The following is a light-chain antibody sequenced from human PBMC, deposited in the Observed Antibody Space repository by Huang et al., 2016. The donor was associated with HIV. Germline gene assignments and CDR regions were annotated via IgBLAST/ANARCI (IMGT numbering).Light chain of an antibody. Sequence: DIQIIQSPSSLSASFGDRVTITCRASQNINRYLNWYQQQPGKAPKLLISGASKLQSGIPSSFSGSGSGTHFTLAISSLQPEDSATYYCQQSAVTPRTFGQGTKLEI. CDR2: GAS. J-gene: IGKJ2*01. CDR3: QQSAVTPRT. CDR1: QNINRY. V-gene: IGKV1-39*01.